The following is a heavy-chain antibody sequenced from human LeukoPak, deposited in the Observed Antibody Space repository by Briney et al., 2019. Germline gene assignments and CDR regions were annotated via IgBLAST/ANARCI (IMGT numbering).Heavy chain of an antibody. Sequence: GRSLRLSCAASGFTLSSCATSWVRHARGEGLELVSAISGSGGSTYYAASVKGRFTISRDNSKNTLYLQMNSLSAEDTAVYYCAKTTRCSSTSCPFDYWGQGTLVTVSS. D-gene: IGHD2-2*01. CDR2: ISGSGGST. CDR3: AKTTRCSSTSCPFDY. V-gene: IGHV3-23*01. CDR1: GFTLSSCA. J-gene: IGHJ4*02.